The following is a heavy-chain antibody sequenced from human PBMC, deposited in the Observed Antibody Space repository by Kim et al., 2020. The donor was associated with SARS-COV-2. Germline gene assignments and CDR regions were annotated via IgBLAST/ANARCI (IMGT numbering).Heavy chain of an antibody. D-gene: IGHD6-13*01. Sequence: RFTISRDNSKNTLYLQMNSLRAEDTAVYYCARDFTYSSSWHKYYYYGMDVWGQGTTVTVSS. V-gene: IGHV3-30*01. J-gene: IGHJ6*02. CDR3: ARDFTYSSSWHKYYYYGMDV.